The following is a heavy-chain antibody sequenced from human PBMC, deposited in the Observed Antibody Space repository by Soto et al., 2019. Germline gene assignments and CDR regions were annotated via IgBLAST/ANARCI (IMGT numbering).Heavy chain of an antibody. J-gene: IGHJ4*02. CDR2: ISSDSSTI. V-gene: IGHV3-48*01. CDR3: ARARPVDY. Sequence: EVQLVESGGGLVQPGGSLSVSCAASGFTFSSYSMSWVRQAPGKGLEWLSYISSDSSTIYYADSVKGRFTLSRDNAKNSVSLQMNSLSAEDTAVYYCARARPVDYWGQGTLVTVSS. CDR1: GFTFSSYS.